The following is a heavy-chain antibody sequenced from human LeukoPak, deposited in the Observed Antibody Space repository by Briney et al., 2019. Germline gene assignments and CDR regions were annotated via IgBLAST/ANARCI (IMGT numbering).Heavy chain of an antibody. CDR1: GGTFSSYA. J-gene: IGHJ5*02. CDR2: IIPIFGIA. D-gene: IGHD3-3*01. Sequence: SVKVSCKASGGTFSSYAISWVRQAPGHGLEWMGRIIPIFGIANYAQKFQGRVTITADKSTSTAYMELSSLRSEDTAVYYCARDRLDLSFGVIKGWFDPWGQGTLVTVSS. V-gene: IGHV1-69*04. CDR3: ARDRLDLSFGVIKGWFDP.